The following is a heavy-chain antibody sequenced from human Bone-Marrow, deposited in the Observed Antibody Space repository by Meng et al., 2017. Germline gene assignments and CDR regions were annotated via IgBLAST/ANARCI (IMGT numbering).Heavy chain of an antibody. CDR2: ISSSGSTI. CDR3: ARDLSNEGSYIYYGMDV. V-gene: IGHV3-48*04. D-gene: IGHD1-26*01. J-gene: IGHJ6*02. Sequence: GESLKISCAASGFTFSSYWMSWVRQAPGKGLEWVSYISSSGSTIYSADSVKGRFTISRDNAKNSLYLQMNSLRAEDTAVYYCARDLSNEGSYIYYGMDVWGQGTTVTVSS. CDR1: GFTFSSYW.